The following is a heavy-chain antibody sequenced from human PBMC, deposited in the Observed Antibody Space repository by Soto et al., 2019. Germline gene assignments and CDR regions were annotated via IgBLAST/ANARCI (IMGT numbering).Heavy chain of an antibody. V-gene: IGHV2-5*02. J-gene: IGHJ2*01. CDR1: GFSLSTSGVG. Sequence: QITLKESGPTLVKPTQTLTLTCTFSGFSLSTSGVGVGWIRQPPGKALEWLALIYWDDDKRYSPSLKSRLTITKDTSKNQVVLTMTNMDPVDTATYYCAHGRRDEKYYDFWSGYKNGYFDLWGRGTLVTVSS. CDR3: AHGRRDEKYYDFWSGYKNGYFDL. D-gene: IGHD3-3*01. CDR2: IYWDDDK.